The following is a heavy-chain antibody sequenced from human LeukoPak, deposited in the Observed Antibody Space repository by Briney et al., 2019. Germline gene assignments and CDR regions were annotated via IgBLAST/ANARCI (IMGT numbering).Heavy chain of an antibody. CDR3: AKDSSADDSSGYSYYFDY. J-gene: IGHJ4*02. D-gene: IGHD3-22*01. V-gene: IGHV3-66*01. Sequence: PGGSLRLSCAASGFTVGSNYMSWVRQAPGKGLEWVSIIYRGGSTNYADSVKGRFTISRDTSKNTLYLQMNSLRAEDTAVYYCAKDSSADDSSGYSYYFDYWGQGTLVTVSS. CDR1: GFTVGSNY. CDR2: IYRGGST.